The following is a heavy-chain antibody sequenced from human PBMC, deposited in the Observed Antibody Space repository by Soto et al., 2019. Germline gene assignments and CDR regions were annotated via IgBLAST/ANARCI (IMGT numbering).Heavy chain of an antibody. D-gene: IGHD3-3*01. Sequence: PSETLSLTCSVYGGSFSGYYWSWIRQPPGKGLEWIGEINHSGSTNYNPSLKSRVTISVDTSKNQFSLKLSSVTAADTAVYYCARVKNVFWSGYPNYWGQETLVTVSS. CDR3: ARVKNVFWSGYPNY. V-gene: IGHV4-34*01. CDR2: INHSGST. CDR1: GGSFSGYY. J-gene: IGHJ4*02.